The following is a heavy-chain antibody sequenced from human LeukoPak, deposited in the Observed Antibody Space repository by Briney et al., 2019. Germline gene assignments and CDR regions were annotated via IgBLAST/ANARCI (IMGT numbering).Heavy chain of an antibody. CDR1: GFTFSSYS. Sequence: GGSLRLSCAASGFTFSSYSMNWVRQAPGKGLEWVSYISSSGSAVDYADSVKGRFTISRDNAKNSLYLQMNSLRAEDTAVYYCARAPSVSYSRFDPWGQGTLVTVSS. J-gene: IGHJ5*02. CDR3: ARAPSVSYSRFDP. CDR2: ISSSGSAV. V-gene: IGHV3-48*01. D-gene: IGHD1-26*01.